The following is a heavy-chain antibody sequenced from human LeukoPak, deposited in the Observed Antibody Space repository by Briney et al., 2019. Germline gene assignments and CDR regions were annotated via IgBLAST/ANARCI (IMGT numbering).Heavy chain of an antibody. CDR3: ARRHSNPPSYYYYYYMDV. J-gene: IGHJ6*03. Sequence: SVKVSCKASGGTFSSYAISWVRQAPGQGLEWMGGIIPIFGTANYAQKFQGRVTITADESTSTAYMELSSLRSEDTAVYYCARRHSNPPSYYYYYYMDVWGKGTTVTVSS. CDR2: IIPIFGTA. V-gene: IGHV1-69*13. CDR1: GGTFSSYA. D-gene: IGHD4-11*01.